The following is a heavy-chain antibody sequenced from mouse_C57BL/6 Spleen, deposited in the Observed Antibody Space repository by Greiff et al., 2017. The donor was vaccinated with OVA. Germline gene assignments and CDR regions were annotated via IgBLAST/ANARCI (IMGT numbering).Heavy chain of an antibody. CDR1: GYTFTSYW. D-gene: IGHD2-3*01. Sequence: QVQLQQPGTELVKPGASVKLSCKASGYTFTSYWMHWVKQRPGQGLEWIGNINPSNGGTNYNEKFKSKATLTVDKSSSTAYMQLSSLTSEDSSVYYCARRDGYYVGWYFDVWGTGTTVTVSS. J-gene: IGHJ1*03. CDR2: INPSNGGT. CDR3: ARRDGYYVGWYFDV. V-gene: IGHV1-53*01.